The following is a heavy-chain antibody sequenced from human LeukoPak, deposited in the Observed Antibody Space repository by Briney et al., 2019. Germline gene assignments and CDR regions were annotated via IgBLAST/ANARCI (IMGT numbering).Heavy chain of an antibody. V-gene: IGHV1-69*04. CDR1: GYTFTGYY. J-gene: IGHJ6*02. Sequence: SVKVSCKASGYTFTGYYMHWVRQAPGQGLEWMGRIIPILGIANYAQKFQGRVTITADKSTSTAYMELSSLRSEDTAVYYCARELLWLERDGMDVWGQGTTVTVSS. CDR3: ARELLWLERDGMDV. D-gene: IGHD3-10*01. CDR2: IIPILGIA.